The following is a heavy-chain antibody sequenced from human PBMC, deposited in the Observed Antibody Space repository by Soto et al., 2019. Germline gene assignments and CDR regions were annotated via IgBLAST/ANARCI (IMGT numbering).Heavy chain of an antibody. CDR2: ISGSSSYI. CDR1: GFSFSDYS. D-gene: IGHD2-15*01. V-gene: IGHV3-21*01. J-gene: IGHJ6*03. Sequence: EVQLVESGGGLVKPGGSLRLSCAASGFSFSDYSMNWVRQAPGKGLEWVSSISGSSSYIYYADSLKGRVTVSRDNAEKSLYLQMNSLRAEDTAVYYCARDGAYCSGPGCRDYYQDMDVWGKGPTVTVSS. CDR3: ARDGAYCSGPGCRDYYQDMDV.